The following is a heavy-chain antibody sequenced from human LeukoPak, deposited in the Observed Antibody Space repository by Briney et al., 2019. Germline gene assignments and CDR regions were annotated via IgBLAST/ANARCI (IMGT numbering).Heavy chain of an antibody. CDR3: ARDQGSGSRIFDY. J-gene: IGHJ4*02. Sequence: ASVKVSCKASGYTFTGYYMHWVRQAPGQGLEWMGIINPTGGSTSYAQNFQGRVIVTRDTSTSTVYMELSSLRSEDTAVYYCARDQGSGSRIFDYWGQGTLVTVSS. V-gene: IGHV1-46*01. CDR2: INPTGGST. D-gene: IGHD6-19*01. CDR1: GYTFTGYY.